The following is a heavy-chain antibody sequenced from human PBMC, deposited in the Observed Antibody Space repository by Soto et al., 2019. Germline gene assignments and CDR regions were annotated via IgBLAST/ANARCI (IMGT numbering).Heavy chain of an antibody. V-gene: IGHV3-23*01. CDR3: AKGDCSGGRCYRGFDY. Sequence: VGSLRLSCAASGFTFSSYDMNWVRQAPGKGLEWVSGVSASGSITSYADSAKGRFTISRDNAKNTVFLQMTGLRAEDTAVYFCAKGDCSGGRCYRGFDYWGQGTLVTVSS. CDR2: VSASGSIT. J-gene: IGHJ4*02. CDR1: GFTFSSYD. D-gene: IGHD2-15*01.